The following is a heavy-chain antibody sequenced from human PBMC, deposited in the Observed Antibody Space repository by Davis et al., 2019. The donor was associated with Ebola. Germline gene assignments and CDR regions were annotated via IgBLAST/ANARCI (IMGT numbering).Heavy chain of an antibody. CDR1: GDSVSGGSGG. CDR3: ARITWVSRGMDV. CDR2: TYYSSKWYN. D-gene: IGHD6-13*01. J-gene: IGHJ6*04. Sequence: HSQTLSLTCAISGDSVSGGSGGWNWLRQSPSRGLEWLGRTYYSSKWYNDYEVSVKSRITINPDTSKNQFSLQLNFVTPEDAAVYYCARITWVSRGMDVWGKGTTVTVSS. V-gene: IGHV6-1*01.